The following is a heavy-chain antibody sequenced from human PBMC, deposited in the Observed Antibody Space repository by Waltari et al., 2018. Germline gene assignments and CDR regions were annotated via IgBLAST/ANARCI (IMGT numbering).Heavy chain of an antibody. D-gene: IGHD3-10*01. Sequence: QVQLQESGPGLVRPWETLSLTCSVSGYYISRGFYWGWIRQPPGEGLEWIVTFFHSGSTFYNPSLKSRVITSLDTSKNQFSLKLSSVTATDTAVYYCARVGSLRGSYSDAFDIWGQGTTVTVSS. J-gene: IGHJ3*02. CDR1: GYYISRGFY. CDR3: ARVGSLRGSYSDAFDI. CDR2: FFHSGST. V-gene: IGHV4-38-2*02.